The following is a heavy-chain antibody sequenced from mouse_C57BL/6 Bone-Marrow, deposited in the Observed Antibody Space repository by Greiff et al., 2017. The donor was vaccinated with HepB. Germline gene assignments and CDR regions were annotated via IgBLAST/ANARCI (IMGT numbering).Heavy chain of an antibody. CDR3: ARSLWLRRIDYYAMDY. CDR1: GFTFSDYG. D-gene: IGHD2-2*01. V-gene: IGHV5-17*01. J-gene: IGHJ4*01. CDR2: ISSGSSTI. Sequence: EVKLVESGGGLVKPGGSLKLSCAASGFTFSDYGMHWVRQAPEKGLEWVAYISSGSSTIYYADTVKGRFTISRDNAKNTLFLQMTSLRSEDTAMYYCARSLWLRRIDYYAMDYWGQGTSVTVSS.